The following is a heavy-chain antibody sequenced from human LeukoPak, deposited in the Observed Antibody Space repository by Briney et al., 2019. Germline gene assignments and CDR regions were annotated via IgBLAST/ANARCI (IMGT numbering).Heavy chain of an antibody. CDR1: GDSVSSNSAA. Sequence: SQTLSLTCAISGDSVSSNSAAWNWIRQSPSRGLEWLGRTYYRSKWYNDYAVSVKSRITINPDTSKNQFSLQLNSVTPEDTAVYYRARGSAEATISYYYYYMDVWGKGTTVTVSS. V-gene: IGHV6-1*01. J-gene: IGHJ6*03. CDR2: TYYRSKWYN. D-gene: IGHD5-12*01. CDR3: ARGSAEATISYYYYYMDV.